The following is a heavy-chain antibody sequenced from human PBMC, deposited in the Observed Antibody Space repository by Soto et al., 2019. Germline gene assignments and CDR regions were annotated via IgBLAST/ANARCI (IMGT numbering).Heavy chain of an antibody. CDR1: GFTFTTYA. CDR3: AKEKISTSCCNWFDP. Sequence: GGSLRLSCAASGFTFTTYAMTWVRQAPGKGLEWLSAINTAGTTYYADSVKGRFTISRDNAKNTLYLQMNGLRVEDTAVYYWAKEKISTSCCNWFDPWGQGTLVTVSS. V-gene: IGHV3-23*01. J-gene: IGHJ5*02. CDR2: INTAGTT. D-gene: IGHD2-2*01.